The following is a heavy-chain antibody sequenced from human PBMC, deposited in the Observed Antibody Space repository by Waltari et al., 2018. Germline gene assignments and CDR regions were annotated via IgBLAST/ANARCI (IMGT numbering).Heavy chain of an antibody. CDR3: ARDYDSSTIDY. V-gene: IGHV3-30-3*01. D-gene: IGHD3-22*01. CDR1: GFTFSSYA. CDR2: ISYDGSNK. J-gene: IGHJ4*02. Sequence: QVQLVESGGGVVQPGRSLRLSCAASGFTFSSYAMHWVRQAPGKGLEWVAVISYDGSNKYYADSVKGRFTISRDNSKNTLYLQMNSLRAEDTAVYYCARDYDSSTIDYWGQGTLVTVSS.